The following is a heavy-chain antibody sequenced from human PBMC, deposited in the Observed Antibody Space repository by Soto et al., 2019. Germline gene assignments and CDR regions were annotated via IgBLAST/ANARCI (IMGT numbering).Heavy chain of an antibody. CDR1: GGNFRDYA. J-gene: IGHJ6*02. CDR3: ATARGFYAALDV. Sequence: QVHLVQSGTEVKKPGSSVKVSCKASGGNFRDYAISWVRQATGQGPAWMGGIMAVFGTATYAQKFQGRVTMSADEFSTTAYVDLSSLTSGEAAVQYCATARGFYAALDVRGQGITVTGAS. D-gene: IGHD3-16*01. V-gene: IGHV1-69*01. CDR2: IMAVFGTA.